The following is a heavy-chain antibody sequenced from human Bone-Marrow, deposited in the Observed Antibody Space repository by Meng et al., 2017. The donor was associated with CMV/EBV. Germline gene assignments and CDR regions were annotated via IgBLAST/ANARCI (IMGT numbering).Heavy chain of an antibody. CDR1: GFTFDDYA. CDR3: ARDVVVPITIPTQEYYYYGMDV. CDR2: ISWDGGSA. Sequence: GESLKISCAASGFTFDDYAMHWVRQAPGKSLEWVSLISWDGGSAYYADSVKGRFTISRDNSKNSLYLQMNSLRAEDTALYYCARDVVVPITIPTQEYYYYGMDVWGQGTTVTVSS. V-gene: IGHV3-43D*03. D-gene: IGHD2-2*01. J-gene: IGHJ6*02.